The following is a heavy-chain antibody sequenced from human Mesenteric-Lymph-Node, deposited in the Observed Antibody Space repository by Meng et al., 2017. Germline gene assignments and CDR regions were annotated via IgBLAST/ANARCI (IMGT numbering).Heavy chain of an antibody. V-gene: IGHV1-18*01. Sequence: QVQVLQSGAEVKKPGASVMVSCKTSGYIFTSYGITWVRQAPGQGLEWMGWITTYNGKTNYAQKFQGRVTMMIDTPTTTAYMELRSLTFEDTAVYFCARGRGNQPLFDFWGQGTLVTVSS. CDR1: GYIFTSYG. CDR2: ITTYNGKT. D-gene: IGHD2/OR15-2a*01. J-gene: IGHJ4*02. CDR3: ARGRGNQPLFDF.